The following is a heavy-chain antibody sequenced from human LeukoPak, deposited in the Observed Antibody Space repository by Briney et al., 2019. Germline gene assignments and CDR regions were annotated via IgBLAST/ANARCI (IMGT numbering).Heavy chain of an antibody. CDR1: GFTFSSYA. D-gene: IGHD3-10*01. V-gene: IGHV3-23*01. CDR3: ANSPGSYYSTVGHPDY. CDR2: ISGSGGST. J-gene: IGHJ4*02. Sequence: GGSLRLSCAASGFTFSSYAMSWVRQAPGKGLEWVSAISGSGGSTYYADSVKGRFTISRDNSKNTLYLQMNSLRAEDTAVYYCANSPGSYYSTVGHPDYWGQGTLVTVSS.